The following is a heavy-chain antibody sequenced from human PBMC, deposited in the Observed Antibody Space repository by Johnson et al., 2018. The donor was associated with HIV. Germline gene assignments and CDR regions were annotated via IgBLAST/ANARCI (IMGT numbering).Heavy chain of an antibody. CDR1: GFTFSSYW. CDR2: ISSSSGTI. CDR3: ARDRYYDSSGSHAFDI. V-gene: IGHV3-48*01. D-gene: IGHD3-22*01. J-gene: IGHJ3*02. Sequence: VQLVESGGGLVQPGGSLRLSCAASGFTFSSYWMSWVRQAPGKGLEWVSYISSSSGTIYYADSVKGRFTISRDNSKNPLYLQMNSLRAEDTAVYYCARDRYYDSSGSHAFDIWGQGTMVTVSS.